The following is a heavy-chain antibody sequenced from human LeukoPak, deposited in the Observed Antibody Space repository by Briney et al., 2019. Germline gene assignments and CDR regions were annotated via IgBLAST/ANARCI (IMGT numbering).Heavy chain of an antibody. CDR2: IYYSGST. J-gene: IGHJ5*02. D-gene: IGHD3-22*01. Sequence: SETLPLTCTVSGGSISSGGYYWSWIRQHPGKGLEWIGYIYYSGSTYYNPSLKSRVTISVDTSKNQFSLKLSSVTAADTAVYCCARDSYHYYDSTWGQGTLVTVSS. V-gene: IGHV4-31*03. CDR1: GGSISSGGYY. CDR3: ARDSYHYYDST.